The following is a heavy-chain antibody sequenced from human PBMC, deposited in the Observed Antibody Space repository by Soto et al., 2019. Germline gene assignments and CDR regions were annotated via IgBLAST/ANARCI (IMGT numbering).Heavy chain of an antibody. V-gene: IGHV1-69*12. CDR1: GGAFSDYA. D-gene: IGHD2-15*01. CDR3: ASWLKGPDIGNYYYGMDV. J-gene: IGHJ6*02. CDR2: IMPIFRAP. Sequence: QVQLVQSGAEVKKPGSSVKVSCKASGGAFSDYAFSWVRQAPGQGLEWLGGIMPIFRAPDYAQKLQGRVTITADEFTRTAYMEMNSLRSEDTAVYYCASWLKGPDIGNYYYGMDVWGQGTTVTFS.